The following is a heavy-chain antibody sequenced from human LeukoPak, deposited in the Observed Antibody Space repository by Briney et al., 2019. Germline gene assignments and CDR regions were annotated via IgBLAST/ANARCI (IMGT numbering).Heavy chain of an antibody. CDR2: IIPIFGTA. Sequence: ASVKVSCKASGGTFSSYAISWVRQTPGQGLEWMGGIIPIFGTANYAQKFQGRVTITADKSTSTAYMELSSLRSEDTAVYYCARDQSLAAGSDYWGQGTLVTVSS. CDR1: GGTFSSYA. V-gene: IGHV1-69*06. J-gene: IGHJ4*02. CDR3: ARDQSLAAGSDY. D-gene: IGHD6-13*01.